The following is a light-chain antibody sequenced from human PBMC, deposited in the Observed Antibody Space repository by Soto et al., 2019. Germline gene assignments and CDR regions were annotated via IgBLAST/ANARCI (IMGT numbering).Light chain of an antibody. V-gene: IGKV1-39*01. CDR2: AAS. J-gene: IGKJ3*01. Sequence: DIQITQSPYSLSASVGDRLTITWRASQGISTYLNWYLHKPGKAPKVLIYAASSLQSGVPSRFSGSGSGTDYSFTISSLQPEDFATYYCQQSYSNPISFGPGTKVDIK. CDR3: QQSYSNPIS. CDR1: QGISTY.